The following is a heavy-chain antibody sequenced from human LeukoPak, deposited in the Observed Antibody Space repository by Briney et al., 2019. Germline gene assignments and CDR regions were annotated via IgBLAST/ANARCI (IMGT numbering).Heavy chain of an antibody. J-gene: IGHJ4*02. CDR1: GGTFTSYA. Sequence: ASVKVSCKASGGTFTSYAISWVRQAPGQGLEWMGGIIPIFGTANYAQKFQGRVTITPDESTSTAYMELSSLRSEDTAVYYCATSAGEPVLRYFDWLRFFDYWGQGTLVTVSS. V-gene: IGHV1-69*13. CDR2: IIPIFGTA. CDR3: ATSAGEPVLRYFDWLRFFDY. D-gene: IGHD3-9*01.